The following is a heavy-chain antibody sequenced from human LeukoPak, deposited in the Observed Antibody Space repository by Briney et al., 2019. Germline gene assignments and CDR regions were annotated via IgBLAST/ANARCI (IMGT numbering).Heavy chain of an antibody. J-gene: IGHJ5*02. Sequence: ASVKVSCKASGHTFTSYDINWVRQATGQGLEWMGWMNPNSGNTGYAQKFQGRVTMTRNTSISTAYMELSSLRSEDTAVYYCARGRGFGELFARGWFDPWGQGTLVTVSS. CDR1: GHTFTSYD. CDR2: MNPNSGNT. CDR3: ARGRGFGELFARGWFDP. V-gene: IGHV1-8*01. D-gene: IGHD3-10*01.